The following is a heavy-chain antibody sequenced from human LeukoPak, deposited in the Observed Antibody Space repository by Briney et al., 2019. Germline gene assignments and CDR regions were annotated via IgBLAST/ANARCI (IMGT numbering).Heavy chain of an antibody. CDR3: ARDGRTTGYYYYGMDV. V-gene: IGHV1-18*01. J-gene: IGHJ6*02. D-gene: IGHD4-17*01. Sequence: GASVKVSCKASGYTFTSYGISWVRQAPGQGLEWMGWISAYNGNTNYAQKLQGRVTITRDTSASTAYMELSSLRSEDTAVYYCARDGRTTGYYYYGMDVWGQGTTVTVSS. CDR1: GYTFTSYG. CDR2: ISAYNGNT.